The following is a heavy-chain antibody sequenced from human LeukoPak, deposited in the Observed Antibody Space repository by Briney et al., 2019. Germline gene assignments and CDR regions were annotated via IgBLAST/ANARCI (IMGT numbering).Heavy chain of an antibody. J-gene: IGHJ4*02. CDR1: GFTFSSYS. CDR2: ISSSSYI. D-gene: IGHD3-10*01. V-gene: IGHV3-21*04. Sequence: GGSLRLSCAASGFTFSSYSMNWVRQVPGKGLEWVSSISSSSYIYYADSVKGRFTISRDNAKNSLYLQMNSLRAEDTALYYCAKDSSRRYGSGSYYRLWGQGTLVTVSS. CDR3: AKDSSRRYGSGSYYRL.